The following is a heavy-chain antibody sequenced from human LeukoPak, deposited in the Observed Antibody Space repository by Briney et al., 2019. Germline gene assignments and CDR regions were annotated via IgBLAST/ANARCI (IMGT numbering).Heavy chain of an antibody. D-gene: IGHD2-2*01. CDR1: GGSISSSSYY. Sequence: PSETLSLTCTVSGGSISSSSYYWGWIRQPPGKGLEWIGSICYSGSTYYNPSLKSRVTISVDTSKNQFSLKLSSVTAADTAVYYCAITSYCSSTSCYRRVVGAFDIWGQGTMVTVSS. CDR3: AITSYCSSTSCYRRVVGAFDI. CDR2: ICYSGST. J-gene: IGHJ3*02. V-gene: IGHV4-39*01.